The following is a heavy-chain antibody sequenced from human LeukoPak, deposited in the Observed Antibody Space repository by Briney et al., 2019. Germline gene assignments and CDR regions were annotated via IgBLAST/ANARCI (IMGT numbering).Heavy chain of an antibody. D-gene: IGHD2-15*01. CDR1: GGSISSGGYY. V-gene: IGHV4-31*03. Sequence: SETLSLTCTVSGGSISSGGYYWSWIRQHPGKGLEWIGYIYYSGSTYYNPSLKSRVTISVDTSKNQFSLKLSSVTAADTAVYYCARSQGCAYCSGGSCYYQSWYFDYWGQGTLVTVSS. J-gene: IGHJ4*02. CDR3: ARSQGCAYCSGGSCYYQSWYFDY. CDR2: IYYSGST.